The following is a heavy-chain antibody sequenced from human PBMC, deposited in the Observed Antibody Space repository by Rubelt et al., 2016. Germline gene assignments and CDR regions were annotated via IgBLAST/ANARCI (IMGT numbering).Heavy chain of an antibody. Sequence: IYYSGSTNYNPSLKSRVTISVDTSKNQFSLKLSSVTAADTAVYYCALTSLAAAGTWWFDPWGQGTLVTVSS. J-gene: IGHJ5*02. CDR2: IYYSGST. CDR3: ALTSLAAAGTWWFDP. D-gene: IGHD6-13*01. V-gene: IGHV4-59*01.